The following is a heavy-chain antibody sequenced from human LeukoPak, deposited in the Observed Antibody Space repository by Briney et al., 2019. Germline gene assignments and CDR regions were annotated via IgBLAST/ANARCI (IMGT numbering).Heavy chain of an antibody. D-gene: IGHD2-15*01. V-gene: IGHV3-7*03. CDR1: GFTFSNYW. J-gene: IGHJ4*02. CDR2: MNQDGSEK. Sequence: GSLRLSCAASGFTFSNYWMSWVRQAPGKGLEWVANMNQDGSEKYYVDSVKGRFTISRDNAKNSLYLQMNGLRAEDTAVYYCGYCSGGSCFDYWGQGTLVTVSS. CDR3: GYCSGGSCFDY.